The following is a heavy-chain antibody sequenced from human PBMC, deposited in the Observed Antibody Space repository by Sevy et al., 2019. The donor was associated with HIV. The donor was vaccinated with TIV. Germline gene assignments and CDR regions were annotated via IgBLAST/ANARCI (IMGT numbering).Heavy chain of an antibody. V-gene: IGHV3-7*03. CDR2: IKRDGSEK. D-gene: IGHD2-2*01. Sequence: GGSLRLSCAASGFTFSSYWMSWVRQAPGKGLEWVANIKRDGSEKYYVDSVKGRFTISRDKAKDSLYLQMNSLGAEDTAVYYCARDCSSTSCLWGLDVWGQGTTVTVSS. CDR1: GFTFSSYW. CDR3: ARDCSSTSCLWGLDV. J-gene: IGHJ6*02.